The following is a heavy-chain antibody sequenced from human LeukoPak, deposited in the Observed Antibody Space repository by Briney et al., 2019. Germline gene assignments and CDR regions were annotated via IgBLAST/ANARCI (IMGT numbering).Heavy chain of an antibody. CDR3: ARHQVTYRSTWYRYLDL. CDR1: GFTFSNYN. D-gene: IGHD6-13*01. V-gene: IGHV3-48*01. J-gene: IGHJ2*01. CDR2: INSTGGTI. Sequence: GGSLRLSCVASGFTFSNYNMNWVRQSPGQGLEWVSYINSTGGTIYYADSVKGRFTISRDNAKDSLYLQMNTLRAEDTAVYYCARHQVTYRSTWYRYLDLWGRGTLVTVSS.